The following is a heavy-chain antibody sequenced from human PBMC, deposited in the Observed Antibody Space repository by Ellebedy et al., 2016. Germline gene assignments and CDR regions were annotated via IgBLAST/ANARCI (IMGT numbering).Heavy chain of an antibody. CDR3: ARDDSVGQCFDY. J-gene: IGHJ4*02. Sequence: GESLKISXAASGFTFSSYGMHWVRQAPGKGLEYVSAISSNGGSTYYADSVKGRFTISRDNSKNTLYLQMNSLRAEDTAVYYCARDDSVGQCFDYWGQGTLVTVSS. CDR1: GFTFSSYG. D-gene: IGHD3-22*01. CDR2: ISSNGGST. V-gene: IGHV3-64*04.